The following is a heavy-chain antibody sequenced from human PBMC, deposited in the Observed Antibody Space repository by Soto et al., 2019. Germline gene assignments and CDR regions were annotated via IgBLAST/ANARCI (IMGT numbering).Heavy chain of an antibody. CDR3: ARYRAWLQSDVGWFDP. J-gene: IGHJ5*02. V-gene: IGHV4-59*01. D-gene: IGHD5-12*01. CDR1: GGSISSYY. Sequence: QVQLQESGPGLVKPSETLSLTCTVSGGSISSYYWSWIRQPPGKGLEWIGYIYYSGSTNYNPSLKSRVTISVDTSKNQFSLKLSSVTAADTAVYYCARYRAWLQSDVGWFDPWGQGTLVTVSS. CDR2: IYYSGST.